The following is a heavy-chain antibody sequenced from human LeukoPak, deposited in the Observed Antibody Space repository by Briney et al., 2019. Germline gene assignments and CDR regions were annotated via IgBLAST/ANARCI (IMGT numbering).Heavy chain of an antibody. D-gene: IGHD3-10*01. Sequence: SETLSLTCTVSGGSISSSSYYWGWIRQPPGKGLEWIGSIYYSGSTYYNPSLKSRVTISVDTSKNQFSLKLSSVTAADTAVYYCARRSPALWFGELHYYYYMDVWGKGTTVTISS. CDR1: GGSISSSSYY. V-gene: IGHV4-39*01. CDR2: IYYSGST. J-gene: IGHJ6*03. CDR3: ARRSPALWFGELHYYYYMDV.